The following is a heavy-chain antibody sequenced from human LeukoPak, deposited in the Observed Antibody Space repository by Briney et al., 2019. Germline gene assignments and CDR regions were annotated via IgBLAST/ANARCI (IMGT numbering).Heavy chain of an antibody. J-gene: IGHJ4*02. Sequence: GGSLRLSCAASGFTFSNYDMHWVRQAPGKGLEWVSAISSSSAYIYYADSVKGRFTVSRDNAKNTLNLQMNSLRAEDTAVYYCARDKKSGESSEIDYWGQGTLVTVSS. CDR2: ISSSSAYI. CDR1: GFTFSNYD. V-gene: IGHV3-21*01. CDR3: ARDKKSGESSEIDY. D-gene: IGHD3-10*01.